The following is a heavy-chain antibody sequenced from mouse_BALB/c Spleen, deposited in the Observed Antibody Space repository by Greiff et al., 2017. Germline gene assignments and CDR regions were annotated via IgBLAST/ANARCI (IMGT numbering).Heavy chain of an antibody. CDR3: ARLSRITTFDY. V-gene: IGHV3-6*02. CDR1: GYSITSGYY. D-gene: IGHD2-4*01. Sequence: EVQLVESGPGPVKPSQSLSLTCSVTGYSITSGYYWNWIRQFPGNKLEWMGYISYDGSNNYNPSLKNRISITRDTSKNQFFLKLNSVTTEDTATYYCARLSRITTFDYWGQGTTLTVSS. J-gene: IGHJ2*01. CDR2: ISYDGSN.